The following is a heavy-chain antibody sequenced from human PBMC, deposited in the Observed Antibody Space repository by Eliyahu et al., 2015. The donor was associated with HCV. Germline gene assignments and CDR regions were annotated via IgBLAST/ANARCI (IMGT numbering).Heavy chain of an antibody. Sequence: EVQLLESGGGLVQPGGSLRLSCAASGFTFSSYAMSWVRQAPGKGLEWVSAISGSGGSTYYADSVKGRFTISRDNSKNTLYLQMNSLRAEDTAVYYCATVLRYFDRSDYWGQGTLVTVSS. J-gene: IGHJ4*02. CDR1: GFTFSSYA. D-gene: IGHD3-9*01. CDR3: ATVLRYFDRSDY. CDR2: ISGSGGST. V-gene: IGHV3-23*01.